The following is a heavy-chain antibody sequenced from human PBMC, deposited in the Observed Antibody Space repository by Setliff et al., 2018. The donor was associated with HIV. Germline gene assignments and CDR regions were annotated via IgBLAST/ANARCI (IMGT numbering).Heavy chain of an antibody. J-gene: IGHJ6*03. V-gene: IGHV1-2*02. Sequence: GASVKVSCKASGYTFTDYYIHWVQQAPGQGLEWMGWINPKSGDTNYAQRFQGRVTMTRDTSITTAYMELSSLSSEDTAVYYCARERGDRAMVDHYYYYMDVWGKGTTVTVSS. CDR1: GYTFTDYY. CDR3: ARERGDRAMVDHYYYYMDV. D-gene: IGHD5-18*01. CDR2: INPKSGDT.